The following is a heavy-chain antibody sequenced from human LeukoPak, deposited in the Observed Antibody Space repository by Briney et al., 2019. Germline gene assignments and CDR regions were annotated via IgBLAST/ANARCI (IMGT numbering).Heavy chain of an antibody. V-gene: IGHV3-30*18. Sequence: GGSLRLSCAASGFTFRNYGMNWVRQAPGKGLEWVAVVSYDGSNECYADSVKGRFAISRENSKNILYLQMNSLRAEDTAVYYCAKAYGGYESHYYRYGMDVWGQGTSVTVSS. J-gene: IGHJ6*02. CDR1: GFTFRNYG. D-gene: IGHD5-12*01. CDR3: AKAYGGYESHYYRYGMDV. CDR2: VSYDGSNE.